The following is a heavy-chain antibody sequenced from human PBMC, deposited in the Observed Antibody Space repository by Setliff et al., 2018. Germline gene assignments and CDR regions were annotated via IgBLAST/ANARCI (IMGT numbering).Heavy chain of an antibody. V-gene: IGHV1-18*01. J-gene: IGHJ3*02. CDR1: GYTFTNYG. D-gene: IGHD4-17*01. Sequence: GASVKVSCKASGYTFTNYGISWVRQAPGQGLEWMGWISASNGNTNSAQKLQGRVTMTTDTSTSTAYMELRSLRSDDTAVYYCARDSPTVATHIRAFDIWGQGTMVTVSS. CDR3: ARDSPTVATHIRAFDI. CDR2: ISASNGNT.